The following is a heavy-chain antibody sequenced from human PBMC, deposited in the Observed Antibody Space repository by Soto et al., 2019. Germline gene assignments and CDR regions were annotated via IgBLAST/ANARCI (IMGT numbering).Heavy chain of an antibody. CDR2: ISGGGSDT. J-gene: IGHJ5*02. V-gene: IGHV3-23*01. D-gene: IGHD3-3*01. CDR1: GFTFRSYA. Sequence: EVHLLESGGGLVQPGGSLRLSCSASGFTFRSYAMSWVRQAPGKGLEWVSGISGGGSDTYYSDSVRGGFTISRDNSKNTLYLQMSSLRVEDSAVYFCAKDDSLEWFFPLDAWGQGTLVTVSS. CDR3: AKDDSLEWFFPLDA.